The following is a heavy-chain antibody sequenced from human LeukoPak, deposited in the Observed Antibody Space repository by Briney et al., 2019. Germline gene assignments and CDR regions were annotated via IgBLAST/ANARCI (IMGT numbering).Heavy chain of an antibody. D-gene: IGHD1-26*01. J-gene: IGHJ3*02. Sequence: SGGSLRLSCAASGFTFSSYAMRWVRQAPGKGLEWVSGISWNSGSIGYADSVKGRFTISRDNAKNSLYLQMNSLRAEDMALYYCAKDMGGSYQSDAFDIWGQGTMVTVSS. CDR1: GFTFSSYA. V-gene: IGHV3-9*03. CDR2: ISWNSGSI. CDR3: AKDMGGSYQSDAFDI.